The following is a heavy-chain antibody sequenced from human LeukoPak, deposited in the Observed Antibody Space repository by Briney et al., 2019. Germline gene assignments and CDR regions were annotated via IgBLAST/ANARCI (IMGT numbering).Heavy chain of an antibody. Sequence: PGGSLRLSCVASGFTFSSYGMHWVRQAPGKGLEWVAVIWFDGSNKYYADSVKGRFTISRDNSKNTLYLQMNSLRAEDTAVYYCARDGGYGGNPNDAFDMWGQGTMVTVSS. D-gene: IGHD4-23*01. CDR2: IWFDGSNK. CDR3: ARDGGYGGNPNDAFDM. J-gene: IGHJ3*02. CDR1: GFTFSSYG. V-gene: IGHV3-33*01.